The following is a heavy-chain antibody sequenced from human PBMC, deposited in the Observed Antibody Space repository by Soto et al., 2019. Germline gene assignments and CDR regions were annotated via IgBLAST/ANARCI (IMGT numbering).Heavy chain of an antibody. CDR2: ITPSGGST. D-gene: IGHD4-17*01. CDR3: ARESISGDYPYYFDY. J-gene: IGHJ4*02. V-gene: IGHV1-46*03. Sequence: QGLEWMEIITPSGGSTSYAQKFQGRVTMTRATSTSTVYMELSSLRSEDTAVFYFARESISGDYPYYFDYWGQGTLVTVSS.